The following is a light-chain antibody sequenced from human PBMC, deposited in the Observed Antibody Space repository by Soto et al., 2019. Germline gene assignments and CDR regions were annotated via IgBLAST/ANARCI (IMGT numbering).Light chain of an antibody. CDR1: SRDVGGNNY. CDR3: LSYAGSTNYV. V-gene: IGLV2-8*01. Sequence: QSVLTRPPSASGSPGQSVSISCTGTSRDVGGNNYVSWYQQHPGKAPKLMIYEVSKRPSGVPDRFSGSKSGNTASLTVSGLQAEDEADYFCLSYAGSTNYVFGTGTKVTVL. J-gene: IGLJ1*01. CDR2: EVS.